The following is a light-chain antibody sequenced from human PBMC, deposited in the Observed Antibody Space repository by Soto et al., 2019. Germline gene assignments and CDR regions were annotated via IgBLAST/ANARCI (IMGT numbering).Light chain of an antibody. CDR1: SSDVGGYNY. Sequence: QSALTQPASVSGSPGQSITISCTGTSSDVGGYNYVSWYQQHPGKAPKLLIYELTNRPSGVSTRFSGSKSGNTASLTISGLQADDEGHYYCCSYTASTTWVFGGGTKLTVL. CDR2: ELT. J-gene: IGLJ3*02. CDR3: CSYTASTTWV. V-gene: IGLV2-14*01.